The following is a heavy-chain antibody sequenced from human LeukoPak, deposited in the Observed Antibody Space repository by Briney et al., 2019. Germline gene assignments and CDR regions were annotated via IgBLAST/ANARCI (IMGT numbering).Heavy chain of an antibody. V-gene: IGHV3-9*01. CDR3: AKDLAARFGGSRPNAFDI. Sequence: GGSLRFSCPPFGFTFEDYAMHGVGKAPGKGLEGVPGISGNSGSIGYADSVKGRFTISRDNAKNSLYLQMNSLRAEDTALYYCAKDLAARFGGSRPNAFDIWGQGTMVTVSS. D-gene: IGHD3-10*01. CDR1: GFTFEDYA. CDR2: ISGNSGSI. J-gene: IGHJ3*02.